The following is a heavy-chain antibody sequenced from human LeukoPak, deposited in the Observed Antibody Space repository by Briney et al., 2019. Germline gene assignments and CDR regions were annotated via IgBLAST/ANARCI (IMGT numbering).Heavy chain of an antibody. J-gene: IGHJ3*02. Sequence: GGSLRLSCAASGFTFSSYGMHWVRQAPGKGLEWVAVIWYDGSNKYYADSVKGRFTISRVNPKNTLYLQMNSLRAEDTAVYYCARGSHLGYCSGGSCSGAFDIWGQGTMVTVSS. CDR2: IWYDGSNK. D-gene: IGHD2-15*01. CDR3: ARGSHLGYCSGGSCSGAFDI. V-gene: IGHV3-33*01. CDR1: GFTFSSYG.